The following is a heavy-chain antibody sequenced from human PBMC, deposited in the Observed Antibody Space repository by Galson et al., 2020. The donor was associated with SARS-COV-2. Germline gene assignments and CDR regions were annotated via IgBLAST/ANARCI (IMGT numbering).Heavy chain of an antibody. CDR3: ARGRPAARGYNCLDP. V-gene: IGHV6-1*01. CDR2: TYYRSKWYN. CDR1: GDSVSSNSAA. J-gene: IGHJ5*02. D-gene: IGHD6-6*01. Sequence: ETSETLSLTCAISGDSVSSNSAAWNWIRQSPSRGLEWLGRTYYRSKWYNDYAVSVKSRMTINPDTSKNQFSLQLNSVTPEDTAVYYCARGRPAARGYNCLDPWGQGTLVTVSS.